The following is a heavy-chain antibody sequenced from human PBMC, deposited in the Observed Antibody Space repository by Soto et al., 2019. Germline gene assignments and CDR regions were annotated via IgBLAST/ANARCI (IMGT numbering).Heavy chain of an antibody. Sequence: ASVKVSCKASGYTFTSYAMHWVRQAPGQRLEWMGWINAGNGNTKYSQKFQGRVTITRDTSASTAYMELSSLRSEDTAVYYCARGREYYDILTGSPSPVFDYWGQGALVTVSS. CDR3: ARGREYYDILTGSPSPVFDY. J-gene: IGHJ4*02. CDR2: INAGNGNT. CDR1: GYTFTSYA. V-gene: IGHV1-3*01. D-gene: IGHD3-9*01.